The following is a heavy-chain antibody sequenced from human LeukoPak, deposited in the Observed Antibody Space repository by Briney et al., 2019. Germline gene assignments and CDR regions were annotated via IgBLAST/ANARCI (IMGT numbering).Heavy chain of an antibody. CDR1: DGSISSSSYY. D-gene: IGHD5-24*01. CDR2: IYYSGST. Sequence: SETLSLTCTVSDGSISSSSYYWGWSRQPPGKGLEWIGNIYYSGSTYYNPSPNSRVTISVDTSKTQFSLKLSSVTAADTAVYYCARRDGYNSYYFDYWGQGTLVTVSS. J-gene: IGHJ4*02. CDR3: ARRDGYNSYYFDY. V-gene: IGHV4-39*01.